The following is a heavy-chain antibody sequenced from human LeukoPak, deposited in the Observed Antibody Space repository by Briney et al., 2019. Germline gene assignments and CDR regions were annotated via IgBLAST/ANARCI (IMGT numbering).Heavy chain of an antibody. Sequence: SETLSLTCAVYGGSFSGYYWSWIRQPPGKGLEWIGEINHSGSTNYNPSLKSRVTISVDTFKNQFSPKLSSVTAADTAVYYCARGPQGGYSYGPPPSYWGQGTLVTVSS. CDR2: INHSGST. CDR1: GGSFSGYY. CDR3: ARGPQGGYSYGPPPSY. V-gene: IGHV4-34*01. J-gene: IGHJ4*02. D-gene: IGHD5-18*01.